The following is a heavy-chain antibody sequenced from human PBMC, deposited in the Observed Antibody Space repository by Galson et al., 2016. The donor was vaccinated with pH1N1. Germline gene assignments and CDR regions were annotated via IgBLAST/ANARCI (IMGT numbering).Heavy chain of an antibody. CDR1: GFTVNSNY. V-gene: IGHV3-53*01. J-gene: IGHJ4*02. CDR2: IYSDPGT. D-gene: IGHD4-17*01. Sequence: SLRLSCAASGFTVNSNYMSWVRQAPGKGLEWVSVIYSDPGTYYADSVKGRFTISRDNSKNTLYLQMNTLRAEDTAVYYCARTNPFDGDLRYFDYWGQGTLVTVSS. CDR3: ARTNPFDGDLRYFDY.